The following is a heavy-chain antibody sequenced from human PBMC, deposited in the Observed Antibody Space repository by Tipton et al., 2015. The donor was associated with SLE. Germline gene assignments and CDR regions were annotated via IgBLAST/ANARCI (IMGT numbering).Heavy chain of an antibody. V-gene: IGHV3-53*04. CDR1: GFTFSSYA. D-gene: IGHD6-13*01. CDR2: IYSGGST. CDR3: ARWMYSSSWEVVDAFDI. J-gene: IGHJ3*02. Sequence: GSLRLSCAASGFTFSSYAMSWVRQAPGKGLEWVSVIYSGGSTYYADSVKGRFTISRHNSKNTLYLQMNSLRAEDTAVYYCARWMYSSSWEVVDAFDIWGQGTMVTVSS.